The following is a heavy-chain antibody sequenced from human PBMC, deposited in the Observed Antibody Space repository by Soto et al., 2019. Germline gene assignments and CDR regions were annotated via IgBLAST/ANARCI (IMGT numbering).Heavy chain of an antibody. CDR1: GFTFSSYG. Sequence: QVQLVESGGGVVQPGRSLRLSCAASGFTFSSYGMHWVRQAPGKGLEWVAVIWYDGSNKYYADSVKGRFTISRDNFKNTLDLQMNSPGAEETAVYYCARWGGGYCSGGSCYSFDYWGQGTLVTVSS. D-gene: IGHD2-15*01. V-gene: IGHV3-33*01. J-gene: IGHJ4*02. CDR2: IWYDGSNK. CDR3: ARWGGGYCSGGSCYSFDY.